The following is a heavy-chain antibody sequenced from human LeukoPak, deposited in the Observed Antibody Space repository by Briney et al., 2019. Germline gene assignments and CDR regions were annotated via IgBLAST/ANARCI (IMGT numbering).Heavy chain of an antibody. D-gene: IGHD2-21*01. V-gene: IGHV3-11*04. CDR3: ARGVFRAHYFDY. CDR1: GFTFSDYY. Sequence: GGSLRLFCAASGFTFSDYYMSWIRQAPGKGLEWISYISSSGSTIYYADSVKGRFTISRDNAKNSLYLQMNSLRAEDTAVYYCARGVFRAHYFDYWGQGTLVTVSS. CDR2: ISSSGSTI. J-gene: IGHJ4*02.